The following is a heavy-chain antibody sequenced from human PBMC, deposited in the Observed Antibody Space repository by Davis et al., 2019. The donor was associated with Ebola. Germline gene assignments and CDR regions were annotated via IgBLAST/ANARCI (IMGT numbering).Heavy chain of an antibody. V-gene: IGHV3-30*18. J-gene: IGHJ2*01. CDR2: TSFDGSGI. CDR3: AKGGGSYGWHFDL. D-gene: IGHD1-26*01. Sequence: GESLKISCAASGFTFSSYGMHWVRQAPGKGPEWVAVTSFDGSGIYYAESVKGRFTISRDNSKNTLYLQMNSLRPEDTAVYYCAKGGGSYGWHFDLWGRGTLVTVFS. CDR1: GFTFSSYG.